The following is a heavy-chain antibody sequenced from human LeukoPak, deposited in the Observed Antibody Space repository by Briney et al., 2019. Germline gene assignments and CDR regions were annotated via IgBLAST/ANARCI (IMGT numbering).Heavy chain of an antibody. D-gene: IGHD6-13*01. CDR3: ARGRVRAAAGTKYYYYYMDV. V-gene: IGHV4-34*01. CDR1: GGSFSGYY. CDR2: INHSGST. J-gene: IGHJ6*03. Sequence: SETLCLTCAAYGGSFSGYYWSWIRQRPGKGLEWMGEINHSGSTNYIVSLKSRVTISVESTENQFLPMLISVIAADDAASYFARGRVRAAAGTKYYYYYMDVWGKETTVTVSS.